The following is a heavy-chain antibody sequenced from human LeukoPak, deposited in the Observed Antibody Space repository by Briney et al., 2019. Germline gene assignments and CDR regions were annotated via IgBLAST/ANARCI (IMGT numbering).Heavy chain of an antibody. J-gene: IGHJ2*01. D-gene: IGHD3-10*01. CDR1: GFTFTSYA. CDR3: AKDMDGHNYNRWYFDL. CDR2: IRGSGGST. V-gene: IGHV3-23*01. Sequence: PGGSLRLSCAASGFTFTSYAMTWVRQAPVKGPEWVSAIRGSGGSTNYADSVKGRFTISRDYSKNTLYLQMNSLRAEDTAVYYCAKDMDGHNYNRWYFDLWGRGTLVTVSS.